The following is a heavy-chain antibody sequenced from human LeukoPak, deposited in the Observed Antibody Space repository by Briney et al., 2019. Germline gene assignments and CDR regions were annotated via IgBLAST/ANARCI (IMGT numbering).Heavy chain of an antibody. J-gene: IGHJ3*02. CDR1: GFTFSSYG. V-gene: IGHV3-30*02. D-gene: IGHD2-21*02. CDR3: ASIAYCGGDCYWGAFDI. CDR2: IRYDGSNK. Sequence: GGSLRLSCAASGFTFSSYGMHWVRQAPGKGLEWVAFIRYDGSNKYYADSVKGRFTISRDNSKNTLYLQMNSLRAEDTAVYYCASIAYCGGDCYWGAFDIWGQGTMVTVSS.